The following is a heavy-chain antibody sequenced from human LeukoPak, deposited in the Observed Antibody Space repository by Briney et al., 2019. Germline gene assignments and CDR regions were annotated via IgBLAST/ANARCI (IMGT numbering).Heavy chain of an antibody. J-gene: IGHJ5*02. CDR2: IYTSGST. CDR1: GGSISSYY. D-gene: IGHD6-6*01. Sequence: SETLSLTCTVSGGSISSYYWSWIRQPAGKGLEWIGRIYTSGSTNYNPSLKSRVTISVDRSKNQFSLKLNSVTAADTAVYYCARASQLVISRRGNWFDPWGQGTLVTVSS. CDR3: ARASQLVISRRGNWFDP. V-gene: IGHV4-4*07.